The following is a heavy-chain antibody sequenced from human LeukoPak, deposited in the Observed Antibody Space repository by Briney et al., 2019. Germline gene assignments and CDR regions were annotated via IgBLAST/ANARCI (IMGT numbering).Heavy chain of an antibody. V-gene: IGHV4-61*08. CDR1: GGSISSGGYS. CDR3: ARRAWESGTYYFDY. J-gene: IGHJ4*02. CDR2: IYYTGST. Sequence: SETLSLTCAVSGGSISSGGYSWSWIRQPPGKGLEWIGYIYYTGSTHYNPSLKSRVTISVDTSKNQFSLKVSSVTAADTAVYYCARRAWESGTYYFDYWGQGTLVTVSS. D-gene: IGHD1-26*01.